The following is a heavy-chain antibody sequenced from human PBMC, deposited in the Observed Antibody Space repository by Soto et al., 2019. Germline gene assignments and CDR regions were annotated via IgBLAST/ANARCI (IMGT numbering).Heavy chain of an antibody. CDR3: ARDPVGITIINYYYYYGMDV. Sequence: QVQLVQSGAEVKKPGSSVKVSCKASGGTFSSYAISWVRQAPGQGLEWMGGIIPIFGTANYAQKFQGRVTITADESTSTAYMELSSLRSEDTAVYYCARDPVGITIINYYYYYGMDVWGQGTTVTVSS. CDR1: GGTFSSYA. J-gene: IGHJ6*02. V-gene: IGHV1-69*01. CDR2: IIPIFGTA. D-gene: IGHD3-3*01.